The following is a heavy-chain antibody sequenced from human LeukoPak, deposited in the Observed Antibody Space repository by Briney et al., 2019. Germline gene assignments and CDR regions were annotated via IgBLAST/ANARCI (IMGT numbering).Heavy chain of an antibody. CDR3: AKGRTAYSSGWYLFDY. CDR1: GFTFSNFW. V-gene: IGHV3-7*03. D-gene: IGHD6-19*01. Sequence: GGSLRLSCAGSGFTFSNFWMTWVRQAPGKGLEWVANIRQDGGETYYVDSVKGRFTISRDNSKNTLYLQMNSLRAEDTAVYFCAKGRTAYSSGWYLFDYWGQGTLVTVSS. J-gene: IGHJ4*02. CDR2: IRQDGGET.